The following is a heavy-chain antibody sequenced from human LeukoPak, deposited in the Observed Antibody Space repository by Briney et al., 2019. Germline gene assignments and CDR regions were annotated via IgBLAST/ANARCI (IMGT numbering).Heavy chain of an antibody. D-gene: IGHD5-12*01. CDR2: IYYSGST. J-gene: IGHJ5*02. CDR3: ARVRGYDKNWFDP. Sequence: SETLSLTCTVSGGSISSYYWGWIRQPPGKGLEWIGSIYYSGSTYYNPSLKSRVTISVDTSKNQFSLKLSSVTAADTAVYYCARVRGYDKNWFDPWGQGTLVTVSS. CDR1: GGSISSYY. V-gene: IGHV4-39*07.